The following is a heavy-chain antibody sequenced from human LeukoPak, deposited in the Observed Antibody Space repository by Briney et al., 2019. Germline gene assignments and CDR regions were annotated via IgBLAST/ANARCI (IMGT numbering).Heavy chain of an antibody. J-gene: IGHJ4*02. CDR1: GGTFSSYA. CDR2: MNPNSGNT. D-gene: IGHD3-22*01. Sequence: ASVKVSCKASGGTFSSYAISWVRQATGQGLEWMGWMNPNSGNTGYAQKFQGRVTMTRNTSISTAYMELSSLRSEDTAVYYCARVGYDSSGYYLHDYWGQGTLVTVSS. CDR3: ARVGYDSSGYYLHDY. V-gene: IGHV1-8*02.